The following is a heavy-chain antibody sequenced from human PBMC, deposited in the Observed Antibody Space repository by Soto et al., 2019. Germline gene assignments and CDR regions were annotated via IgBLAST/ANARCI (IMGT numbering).Heavy chain of an antibody. CDR1: GYTFTSYD. Sequence: GASVKVSCKASGYTFTSYDICWVRQATGQGLEWMGWMNPSTGNSGYAQKFQGRVTMTSDTSISTAHMELSSLRSEDTARYHCVTYFGYISGLWGQGTLVTVSS. CDR2: MNPSTGNS. V-gene: IGHV1-8*01. CDR3: VTYFGYISGL. J-gene: IGHJ4*02. D-gene: IGHD5-18*01.